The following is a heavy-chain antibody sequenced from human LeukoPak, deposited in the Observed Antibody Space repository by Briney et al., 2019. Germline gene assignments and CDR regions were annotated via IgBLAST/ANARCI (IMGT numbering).Heavy chain of an antibody. J-gene: IGHJ5*02. Sequence: ASVKVSCKASGYTFTSYGISWVRQAPGQGLEWMGWISAYNGNTNYAQKLQGRGTMTTDTSTSTAYMELRSLRSEDTAVYYCAREGVTMVRGVSSNLFDPWGQGTLVTVSS. CDR3: AREGVTMVRGVSSNLFDP. D-gene: IGHD3-10*01. CDR2: ISAYNGNT. CDR1: GYTFTSYG. V-gene: IGHV1-18*01.